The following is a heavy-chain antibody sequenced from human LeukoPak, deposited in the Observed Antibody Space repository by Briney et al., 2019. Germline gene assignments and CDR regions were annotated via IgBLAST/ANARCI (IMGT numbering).Heavy chain of an antibody. CDR1: GGSISNYY. CDR2: INHSGST. Sequence: SETLSLTCTVSGGSISNYYWSWIRQPPGKGLEWIGEINHSGSTNYNPSLKSRVTISVDTSKNQFSLKLSSVTAADTAVYYCARSYGSTSWFDPWGQGTLVTVSS. J-gene: IGHJ5*02. D-gene: IGHD2-2*01. CDR3: ARSYGSTSWFDP. V-gene: IGHV4-34*01.